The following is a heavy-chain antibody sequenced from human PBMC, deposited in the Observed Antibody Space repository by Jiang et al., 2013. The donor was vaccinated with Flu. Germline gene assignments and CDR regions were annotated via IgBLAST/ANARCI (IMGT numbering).Heavy chain of an antibody. D-gene: IGHD3-22*01. J-gene: IGHJ5*02. CDR2: IYYSGST. CDR3: ARTRRNYYDSSGYPDL. Sequence: PGLVKPSETLSLTCTVSGGSISSSSYYWGWIRQPPGKGLEWIGSIYYSGSTYYNPSLKSRVTISVDTSKNQFSLKLSSVTAADTAVYYCARTRRNYYDSSGYPDLWGRGTLVTVSS. CDR1: GGSISSSSYY. V-gene: IGHV4-39*07.